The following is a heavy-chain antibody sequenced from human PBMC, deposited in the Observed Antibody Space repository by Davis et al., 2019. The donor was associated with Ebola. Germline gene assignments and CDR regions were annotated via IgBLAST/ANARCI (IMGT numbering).Heavy chain of an antibody. V-gene: IGHV3-7*01. CDR2: IKSDGSEK. D-gene: IGHD5-18*01. CDR1: GGTFSSYA. CDR3: AKGKYVDTYYFDY. J-gene: IGHJ4*02. Sequence: SCKASGGTFSSYAMSWVRQAPGKGLEWVANIKSDGSEKHHVDSVKGRFTISRDNSKNTLYLQMNSLRAEDTAVYYRAKGKYVDTYYFDYWGQGTLVTVSS.